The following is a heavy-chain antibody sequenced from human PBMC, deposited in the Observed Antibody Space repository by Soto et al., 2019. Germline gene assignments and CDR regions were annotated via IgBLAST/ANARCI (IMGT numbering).Heavy chain of an antibody. CDR1: GGSISSNY. D-gene: IGHD3-10*01. J-gene: IGHJ5*02. Sequence: SETLSLTCTVSGGSISSNYWTWIRQPPGKGLEWIGYVYNSGSTNYNPSLKSRVTISVDTSKNQFSLKLSSVTAADTAVYYCARVRVTMVRGVITSHWFDPWGQGTLVTVSS. CDR3: ARVRVTMVRGVITSHWFDP. CDR2: VYNSGST. V-gene: IGHV4-59*12.